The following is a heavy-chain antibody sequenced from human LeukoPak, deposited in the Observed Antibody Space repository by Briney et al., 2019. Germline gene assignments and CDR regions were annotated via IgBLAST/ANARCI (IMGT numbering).Heavy chain of an antibody. V-gene: IGHV3-21*01. CDR3: ARNFGGYREDYYYGMDV. D-gene: IGHD2-15*01. CDR1: GFTFSSYS. J-gene: IGHJ6*02. Sequence: PGGSLRLSCAASGFTFSSYSMNWVRQAPGKGLEWVSSISSSSSYIYYADSVKGRFTISRDNAKNSLYLQMNSLRAEDTAVYYCARNFGGYREDYYYGMDVWGQGTTVTVSS. CDR2: ISSSSSYI.